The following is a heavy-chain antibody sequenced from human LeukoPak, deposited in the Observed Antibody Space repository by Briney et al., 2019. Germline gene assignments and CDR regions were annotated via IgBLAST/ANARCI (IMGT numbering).Heavy chain of an antibody. CDR3: AADYLWFRDY. V-gene: IGHV1-24*01. CDR2: FDSEDGET. J-gene: IGHJ4*02. D-gene: IGHD3-10*01. Sequence: ASVKVSCTVSGYTLTELSMHWVRQAPGKGLEWMGGFDSEDGETIYAQKLQGRVTITEDTSTDTAYMELSSLRSEDTAVYYCAADYLWFRDYWGQGTLVTVSS. CDR1: GYTLTELS.